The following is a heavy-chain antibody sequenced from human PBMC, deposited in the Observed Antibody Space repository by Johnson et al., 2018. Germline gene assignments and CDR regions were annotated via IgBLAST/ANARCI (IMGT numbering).Heavy chain of an antibody. CDR2: IWYDGSNK. D-gene: IGHD4-17*01. Sequence: QVQLVQSGGGVVQPGRSLRLSCAASGFTFSSYGMHWVRQAPGKGLEWVAVIWYDGSNKYYADSVKGRFTISRDNSKNTLYLQMNSLRAEDTAVYYCAREVHYGDYPLAEYFQHWGQGTLVTVSS. CDR1: GFTFSSYG. CDR3: AREVHYGDYPLAEYFQH. V-gene: IGHV3-33*01. J-gene: IGHJ1*01.